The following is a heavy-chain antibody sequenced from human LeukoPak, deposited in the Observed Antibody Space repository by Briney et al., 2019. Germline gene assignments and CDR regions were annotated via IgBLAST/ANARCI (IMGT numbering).Heavy chain of an antibody. CDR3: ARDSGGSGKEYYYYYYMDV. V-gene: IGHV4-4*07. Sequence: PSETLSLTCTVSGGSISSYYWSWIRQPAGKGLEWIGRIYTSGSTNYNPSLKSRVTMSVDTSKNQFSLKLSSVTAADTAVYYCARDSGGSGKEYYYYYYMDVWGKGTTVTISS. D-gene: IGHD3-10*01. CDR1: GGSISSYY. CDR2: IYTSGST. J-gene: IGHJ6*03.